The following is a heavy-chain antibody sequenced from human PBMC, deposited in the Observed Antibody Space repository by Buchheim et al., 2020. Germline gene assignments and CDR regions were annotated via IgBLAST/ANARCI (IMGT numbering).Heavy chain of an antibody. CDR3: AKGDSSKPYYGMDV. D-gene: IGHD6-13*01. V-gene: IGHV3-30*18. J-gene: IGHJ6*02. CDR2: ISYDGSNK. CDR1: GLTFSSYG. Sequence: QVQLVESGGGVVQPGRSLRLSCAASGLTFSSYGMHWVRQAPGKGLEWVAVISYDGSNKYYADSVKGRFTISRDNSKNTLYLQMNSLRAEDTAVYYCAKGDSSKPYYGMDVWGQGTT.